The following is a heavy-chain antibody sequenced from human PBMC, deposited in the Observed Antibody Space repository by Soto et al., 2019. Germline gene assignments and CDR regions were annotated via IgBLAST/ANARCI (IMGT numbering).Heavy chain of an antibody. Sequence: PGGSLRLSCEASGFTFRAYTMNWVRQAPGKGLEWVAGILYDGSNKYYADSVKGRFTISRDNSKNTLYLQMNSLRVEDTAVYYCARGWFGPDVWGKGTTVTVSS. J-gene: IGHJ6*04. D-gene: IGHD3-10*01. V-gene: IGHV3-30*04. CDR2: ILYDGSNK. CDR3: ARGWFGPDV. CDR1: GFTFRAYT.